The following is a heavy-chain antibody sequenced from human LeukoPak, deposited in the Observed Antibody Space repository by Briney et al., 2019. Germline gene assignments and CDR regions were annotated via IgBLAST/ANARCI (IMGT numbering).Heavy chain of an antibody. CDR3: ARDPVRGYSGYEGDY. D-gene: IGHD5-12*01. CDR2: IKQDGSEK. V-gene: IGHV3-7*01. J-gene: IGHJ4*02. Sequence: GGSLRLSCAASGFTFSSYWMSWVRQAPGKGLEWVANIKQDGSEKYYVDSVKGRFTISRDNAKNSLYLQMNSLRAEDTAVYYCARDPVRGYSGYEGDYWGQGTLVTVS. CDR1: GFTFSSYW.